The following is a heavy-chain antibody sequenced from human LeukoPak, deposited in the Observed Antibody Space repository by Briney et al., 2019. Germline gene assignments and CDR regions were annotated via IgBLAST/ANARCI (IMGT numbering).Heavy chain of an antibody. V-gene: IGHV3-23*01. CDR3: ASAGYSYGAFFD. J-gene: IGHJ4*02. D-gene: IGHD5-18*01. CDR2: ISRSGEST. Sequence: PGGSLRLSCAASGFTFSGFAMSWIRQAPGKGLEWVSSISRSGESTFYADSVRGRFTISRDNSRNTVFLQMSSLRAGDTAVYYCASAGYSYGAFFDWGQGTLVTVSS. CDR1: GFTFSGFA.